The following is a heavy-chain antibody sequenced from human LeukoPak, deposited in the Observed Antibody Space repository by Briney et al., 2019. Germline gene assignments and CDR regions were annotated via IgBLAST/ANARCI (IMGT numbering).Heavy chain of an antibody. J-gene: IGHJ4*02. D-gene: IGHD2-8*01. V-gene: IGHV3-23*01. CDR2: ISGSGGST. CDR1: GFIFSRHA. CDR3: AKDRSCINDVRHGDFDY. Sequence: GGSLRLSCAASGFIFSRHAIMWVRQAPGKGLEWVSTISGSGGSTYYADSVKGRFTISRDNSKNTVYLQMNSLKAEDTAVYYCAKDRSCINDVRHGDFDYWGQGTLVTVSS.